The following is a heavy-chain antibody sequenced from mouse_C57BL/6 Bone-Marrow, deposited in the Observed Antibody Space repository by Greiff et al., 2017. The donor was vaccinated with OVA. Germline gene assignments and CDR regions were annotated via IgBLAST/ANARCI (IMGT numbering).Heavy chain of an antibody. J-gene: IGHJ2*01. CDR2: INPNNGGT. D-gene: IGHD1-1*01. Sequence: VQLKQSGPELVKPGASVKMSCKASGYTFTDYNMHWVKQSHGKSLEWIGYINPNNGGTSYNQKFKGKATLTVNKSSSTAYMELRSLTSEDSAVYYCARVPITTVVDFDYWGQGTTLTVSS. V-gene: IGHV1-22*01. CDR3: ARVPITTVVDFDY. CDR1: GYTFTDYN.